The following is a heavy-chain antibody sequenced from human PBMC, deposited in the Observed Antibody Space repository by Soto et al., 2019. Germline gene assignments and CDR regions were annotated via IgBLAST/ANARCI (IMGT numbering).Heavy chain of an antibody. CDR3: AANRGSLDAFDI. Sequence: LRLSCAASGFTFSKYAMTWVRQAPGKGLEWVSTIGDSGERTHYADSVKGRFTISRDNSNNTVYLRINSLRADDTAVYYCAANRGSLDAFDIWGQGTMVTVSS. V-gene: IGHV3-23*01. D-gene: IGHD7-27*01. J-gene: IGHJ3*02. CDR1: GFTFSKYA. CDR2: IGDSGERT.